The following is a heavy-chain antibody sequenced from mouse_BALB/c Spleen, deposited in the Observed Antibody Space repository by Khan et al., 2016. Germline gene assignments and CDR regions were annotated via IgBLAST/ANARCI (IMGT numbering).Heavy chain of an antibody. V-gene: IGHV1-80*01. CDR2: IYPGDGDT. J-gene: IGHJ3*01. Sequence: QVQLKQSGAELVRPGSSVKISCKASDYAFSRYWMNWVKQRPGQGLEWIGQIYPGDGDTNYNGKFKGKATLTADKFSSPAYMQLSSLTSEDSAVYFCARGTPFSYWGQGTLVTVSA. CDR3: ARGTPFSY. D-gene: IGHD2-14*01. CDR1: DYAFSRYW.